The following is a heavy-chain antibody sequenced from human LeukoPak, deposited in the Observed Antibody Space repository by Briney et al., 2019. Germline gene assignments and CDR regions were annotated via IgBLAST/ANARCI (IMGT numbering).Heavy chain of an antibody. J-gene: IGHJ5*02. CDR1: GFTLSIYA. Sequence: GGSLRLSCAASGFTLSIYAMSWVRQAPGKGLEWVSATSSSDAGTYYADSVRGRFTISRDNSKNTLYLQMNSLRAEDTAVYYCAKDLAGGWYVDWFDPWGQGTLVTVSS. CDR2: TSSSDAGT. CDR3: AKDLAGGWYVDWFDP. V-gene: IGHV3-23*01. D-gene: IGHD6-19*01.